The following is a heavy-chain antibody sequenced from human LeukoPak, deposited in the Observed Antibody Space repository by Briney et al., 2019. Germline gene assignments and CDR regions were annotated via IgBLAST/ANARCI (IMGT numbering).Heavy chain of an antibody. J-gene: IGHJ5*02. CDR3: ARHYPTPLVRHNWFDP. CDR1: GGSISSSSYY. Sequence: SETLSLTCTVSGGSISSSSYYWGWIRQPPGKGLEWIGSIYYSGSTYYNPSLKSRVTISVNTSKNQFSLKLSSVTAADTAVYYCARHYPTPLVRHNWFDPWGQGTLVTVSS. V-gene: IGHV4-39*01. CDR2: IYYSGST.